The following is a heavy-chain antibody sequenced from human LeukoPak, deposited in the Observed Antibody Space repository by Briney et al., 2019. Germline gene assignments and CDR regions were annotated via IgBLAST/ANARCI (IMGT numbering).Heavy chain of an antibody. V-gene: IGHV3-66*01. CDR2: IYSGGST. CDR3: AREGPPRGPFDC. CDR1: GFTVRSNH. J-gene: IGHJ4*02. Sequence: GGSLRLSCEASGFTVRSNHMSWVRQAPGKGLEWVSVIYSGGSTDYADSVKGRFTISRDNSKNTFYLQMDSLRAEDTAFYYCAREGPPRGPFDCWGQGTLVTVSS.